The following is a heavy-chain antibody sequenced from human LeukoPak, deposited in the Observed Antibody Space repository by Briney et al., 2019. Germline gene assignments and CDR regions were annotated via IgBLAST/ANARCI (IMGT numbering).Heavy chain of an antibody. J-gene: IGHJ5*02. CDR3: ASLVVVPVATGGSFGP. Sequence: PGGSLRLSCAASGFTFSSYSMNWVRQAPGKGLEWVSYISSSSNTIYYADSVKGRFTISRDNAKNSLSLQMNSLRAEDTAVYYCASLVVVPVATGGSFGPWGQGTLVTVSS. D-gene: IGHD2-2*01. V-gene: IGHV3-48*04. CDR2: ISSSSNTI. CDR1: GFTFSSYS.